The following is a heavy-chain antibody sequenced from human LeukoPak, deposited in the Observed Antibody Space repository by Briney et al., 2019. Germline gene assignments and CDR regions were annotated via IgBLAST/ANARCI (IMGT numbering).Heavy chain of an antibody. CDR1: GGSFSGYY. CDR3: ARTVTKYYYGSGSYLPKLNWFDP. D-gene: IGHD3-10*01. Sequence: PSETLSLTCAVYGGSFSGYYWSWIRQPPGKGLEWIGEINHSGSTNYNPSLKSRVTISVDTSKNQFSLKLSSVTAADTAVYYCARTVTKYYYGSGSYLPKLNWFDPWGQGTLVTVSS. J-gene: IGHJ5*02. V-gene: IGHV4-34*01. CDR2: INHSGST.